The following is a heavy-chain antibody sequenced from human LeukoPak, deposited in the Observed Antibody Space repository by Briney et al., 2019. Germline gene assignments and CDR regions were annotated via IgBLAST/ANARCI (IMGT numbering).Heavy chain of an antibody. Sequence: SETLSLTCAVYGGSFSGYYWSWIRQPPGKGLEWIGEINHSGSTNYNPSLESRVTISVDTSKNQFSLKLSSVTAADTAVYYCARAGIYYDILTGYYSKWAFDIWGQGTMVTVSS. J-gene: IGHJ3*02. CDR1: GGSFSGYY. CDR2: INHSGST. V-gene: IGHV4-34*01. D-gene: IGHD3-9*01. CDR3: ARAGIYYDILTGYYSKWAFDI.